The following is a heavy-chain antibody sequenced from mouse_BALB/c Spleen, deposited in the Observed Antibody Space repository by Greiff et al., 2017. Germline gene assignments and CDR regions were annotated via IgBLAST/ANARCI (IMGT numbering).Heavy chain of an antibody. CDR3: TRSSTVVATGDY. CDR2: IDPSDSYT. J-gene: IGHJ2*01. Sequence: QVQLQQPGAELVKPGASVKMSCKASGYTFTSYWMHWVKQRPGQGLEWIGVIDPSDSYTSSNQKFKGKATLTVDTSSSTAYMQLSSLTSEDSAVYYCTRSSTVVATGDYWGQGTTLTVSS. CDR1: GYTFTSYW. D-gene: IGHD1-1*01. V-gene: IGHV1S127*01.